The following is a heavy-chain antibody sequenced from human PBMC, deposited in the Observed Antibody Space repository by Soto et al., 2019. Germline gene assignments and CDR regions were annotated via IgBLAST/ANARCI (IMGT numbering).Heavy chain of an antibody. CDR1: GYTFADYG. J-gene: IGHJ4*02. V-gene: IGHV1-18*01. D-gene: IGHD1-1*01. CDR2: INTYNGQT. Sequence: QVQMVQSGVEVKKPGGSVKVSCKASGYTFADYGVSWVRQAPGEGLEWMGWINTYNGQTNYAQKVQGRVTMTTDTSTATAYMELRSLNSDDTAVYYCARDQYAGGGDFWGLGTLVTVSS. CDR3: ARDQYAGGGDF.